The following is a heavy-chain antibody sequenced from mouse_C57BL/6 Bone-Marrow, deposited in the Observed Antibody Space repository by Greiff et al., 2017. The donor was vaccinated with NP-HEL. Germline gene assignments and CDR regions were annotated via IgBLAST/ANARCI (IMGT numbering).Heavy chain of an antibody. D-gene: IGHD2-1*01. CDR2: ISDGGSYT. V-gene: IGHV5-4*01. CDR1: GFTFSSYA. J-gene: IGHJ2*01. Sequence: EVQLVESGGGLVKPGGSLKLSCAASGFTFSSYAMSWVRQTPEKRLEWVATISDGGSYTYYPDNVKGRFTISRDNAKNNLYLQMSHLKSEDTAMYYCASNYVGDYWGQGTTLTVSS. CDR3: ASNYVGDY.